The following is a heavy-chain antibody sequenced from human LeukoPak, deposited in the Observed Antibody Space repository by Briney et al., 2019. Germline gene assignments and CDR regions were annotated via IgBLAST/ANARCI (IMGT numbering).Heavy chain of an antibody. Sequence: SETLSLTCTVSGGSISSSSYYWGWIRQPPGKGLEWIGSIYYSGSTYYNPSLKSRVTISVDTSKNQFSLKLSSVTAADTAVYYCARDASPGIAAAGYYFDYWGQGTLVTVSS. J-gene: IGHJ4*02. V-gene: IGHV4-39*07. CDR3: ARDASPGIAAAGYYFDY. D-gene: IGHD6-13*01. CDR1: GGSISSSSYY. CDR2: IYYSGST.